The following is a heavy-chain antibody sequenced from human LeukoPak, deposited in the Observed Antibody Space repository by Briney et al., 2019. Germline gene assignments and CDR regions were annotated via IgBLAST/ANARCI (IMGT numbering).Heavy chain of an antibody. Sequence: VASVKVSCKASGYTFTSYGISWVRQAPGQGLEWMGWISAYNGNTNYAQKLQGRVTMTTDTSTSTAYMELRSLRSDDTAVYYCARDRRIAAADPDAFDIWGQGTMVTVSS. D-gene: IGHD6-13*01. J-gene: IGHJ3*02. CDR3: ARDRRIAAADPDAFDI. CDR1: GYTFTSYG. CDR2: ISAYNGNT. V-gene: IGHV1-18*01.